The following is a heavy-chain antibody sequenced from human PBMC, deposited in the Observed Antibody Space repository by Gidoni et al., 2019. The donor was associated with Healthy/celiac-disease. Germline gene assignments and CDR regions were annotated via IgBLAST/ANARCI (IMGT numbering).Heavy chain of an antibody. CDR2: IYYSGST. V-gene: IGHV4-39*01. CDR3: VRTPVEMATNHGAFDI. CDR1: GGSISSSSYY. Sequence: QLQLQESGPGLVKPSETLSLTCTVSGGSISSSSYYWGWIRQPPGKGLEWIGSIYYSGSTYYNPSLKSRVTISVDTSKNQFSLKLSSVTAADTAVYYCVRTPVEMATNHGAFDIWGQGTMVTVSS. D-gene: IGHD5-12*01. J-gene: IGHJ3*02.